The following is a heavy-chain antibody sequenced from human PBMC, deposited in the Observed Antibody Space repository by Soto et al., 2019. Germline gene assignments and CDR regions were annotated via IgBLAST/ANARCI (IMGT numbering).Heavy chain of an antibody. V-gene: IGHV1-24*01. CDR3: ATARRTTFYYYYGMDV. J-gene: IGHJ6*02. CDR1: GYTLTDLS. CDR2: FDPEDGET. Sequence: AASVKVSCKVSGYTLTDLSMHWVRQAPGKGLEWMGGFDPEDGETIYAQKFQGRVTMTEDTSTDTAYMELSSLRSEDTAVYYCATARRTTFYYYYGMDVWGQGTTVTVSS.